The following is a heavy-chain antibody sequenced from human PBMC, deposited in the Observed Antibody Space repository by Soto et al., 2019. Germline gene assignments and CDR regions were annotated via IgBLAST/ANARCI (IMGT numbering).Heavy chain of an antibody. V-gene: IGHV4-30-4*01. Sequence: SETLSLTCTVSSGSISSADYYWSWIRQPPGKGLEWIGYIYYTGSAYYNPSLKSRVTMSVDTSKNQFSLKVTSVTAADTAVYYCVSGGSPSWSDSRGQATLVTVSS. CDR2: IYYTGSA. J-gene: IGHJ5*01. CDR1: SGSISSADYY. D-gene: IGHD1-26*01. CDR3: VSGGSPSWSDS.